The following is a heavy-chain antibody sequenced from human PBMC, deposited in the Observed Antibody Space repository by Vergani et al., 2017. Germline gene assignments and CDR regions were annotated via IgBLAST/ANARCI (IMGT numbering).Heavy chain of an antibody. CDR2: INHSGST. CDR3: ASRYSSGWYYIGGYYGMDV. D-gene: IGHD6-19*01. Sequence: QVQLQQWGAGLLKPSETLSLTCAVYGGSFSGYYWSWIRQPPGKGLEWIGEINHSGSTNYNPSLKSRVTISVDTSKNQFSLKLSSVTAADTAVYYCASRYSSGWYYIGGYYGMDVWGQGP. CDR1: GGSFSGYY. V-gene: IGHV4-34*01. J-gene: IGHJ6*02.